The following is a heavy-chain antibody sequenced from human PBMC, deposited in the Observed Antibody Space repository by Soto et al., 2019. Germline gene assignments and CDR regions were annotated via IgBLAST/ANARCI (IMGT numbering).Heavy chain of an antibody. CDR3: ARSPQGRLRYFYWNPSRYYYGMDV. D-gene: IGHD3-9*01. J-gene: IGHJ6*02. CDR2: MNPNSGNT. Sequence: QVQLVQSGAEVKKPGASVKVSCKASGYTFTSYDINWVRQATGQGLEWMGWMNPNSGNTGYAQKFQGRVTMTRNTSISTAYMELSGLRSEDTAVYYCARSPQGRLRYFYWNPSRYYYGMDVWGQGTTVTVSS. V-gene: IGHV1-8*01. CDR1: GYTFTSYD.